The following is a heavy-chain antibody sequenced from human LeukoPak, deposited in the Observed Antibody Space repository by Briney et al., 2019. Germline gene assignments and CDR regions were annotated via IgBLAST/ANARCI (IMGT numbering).Heavy chain of an antibody. V-gene: IGHV1-2*02. CDR3: ARARRVWGSYPFDY. Sequence: GASVKVSCKASGYTFTGYYMHWVRQAPGQGLEWMGWINPNSGGTNYAQKFQGRVTITTDESTSTAYMELSSLRSEDTAVYYCARARRVWGSYPFDYWGQGTLVTVSS. D-gene: IGHD3-16*02. CDR2: INPNSGGT. J-gene: IGHJ4*02. CDR1: GYTFTGYY.